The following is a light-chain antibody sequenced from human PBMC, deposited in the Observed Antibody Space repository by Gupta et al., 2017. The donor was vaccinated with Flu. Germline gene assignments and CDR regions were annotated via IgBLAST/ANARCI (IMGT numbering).Light chain of an antibody. CDR3: QQYERTPPT. V-gene: IGKV4-1*01. CDR2: WGS. J-gene: IGKJ1*01. CDR1: QSLLHSSNNYNY. Sequence: MMTRSPVPLAAALGGRAAANSRSSQSLLHSSNNYNYLAWYQQRPGQPPKLLIYWGSTRGSGVPDRFSGSGSGTDFTLKINSMKAEDVAVYYCQQYERTPPTFGQGTKVEIK.